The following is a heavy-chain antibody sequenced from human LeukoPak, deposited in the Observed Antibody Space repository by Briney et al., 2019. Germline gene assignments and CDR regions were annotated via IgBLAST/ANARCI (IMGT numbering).Heavy chain of an antibody. D-gene: IGHD3-10*01. CDR2: INHSGST. CDR3: ARHFREDILWFGEINYYFDY. CDR1: GGSSSGYY. V-gene: IGHV4-34*01. J-gene: IGHJ4*02. Sequence: PSETLSLTCVLYGGSSSGYYWNWIRQPPGKGLEWIGEINHSGSTNYNPSLKSRVTISVDTSKNQFSLKLSSVTAADTAVYYCARHFREDILWFGEINYYFDYWGQGTLVTVSS.